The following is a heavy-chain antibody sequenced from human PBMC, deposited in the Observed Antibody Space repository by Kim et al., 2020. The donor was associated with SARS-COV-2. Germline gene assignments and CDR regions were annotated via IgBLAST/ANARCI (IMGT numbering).Heavy chain of an antibody. Sequence: GGSLRLSCAASGFTFDDYAMHWVRQAPGKGLEWVSGLSWNSGSIGYADSVKGRFTISRDNAKNYLYLQMNSLRAEDTALYYCAKMPDDGYSSSWYDYWG. D-gene: IGHD6-13*01. J-gene: IGHJ4*01. V-gene: IGHV3-9*01. CDR3: AKMPDDGYSSSWYDY. CDR2: LSWNSGSI. CDR1: GFTFDDYA.